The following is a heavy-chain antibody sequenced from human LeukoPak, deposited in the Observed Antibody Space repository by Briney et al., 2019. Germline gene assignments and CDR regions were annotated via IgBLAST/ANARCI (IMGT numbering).Heavy chain of an antibody. J-gene: IGHJ3*02. CDR2: IYYSGST. CDR1: AGSISNYH. CDR3: ARTNAFDI. Sequence: SETLSLTCTAAAGSISNYHWSWIRQPPGKGLEWISCIYYSGSTYYNPSLKSRVTISVDTSKNQFSLRLSCVTAADTAVYYCARTNAFDIWGQGTMVTVSS. V-gene: IGHV4-59*08.